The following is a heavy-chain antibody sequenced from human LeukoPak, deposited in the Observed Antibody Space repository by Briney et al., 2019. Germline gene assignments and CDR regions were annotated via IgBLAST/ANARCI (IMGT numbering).Heavy chain of an antibody. CDR3: ATEHPSIAAFG. V-gene: IGHV1-69-2*01. CDR2: VDPEDGET. D-gene: IGHD6-13*01. Sequence: ASVKISCKASGYTFTDYYMHWVQLAPGKGLEWMGRVDPEDGETIYAEKFQGRVTITADTSTDTAYMELSSLRSEDTAVYYCATEHPSIAAFGWGQGTLVTVSS. CDR1: GYTFTDYY. J-gene: IGHJ4*02.